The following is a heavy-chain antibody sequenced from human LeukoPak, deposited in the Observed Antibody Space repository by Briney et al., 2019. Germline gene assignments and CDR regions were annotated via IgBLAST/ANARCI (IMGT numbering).Heavy chain of an antibody. CDR2: ISWNSGSI. V-gene: IGHV3-9*01. Sequence: XXRHAPXKXLEWVSGISWNSGSIGYADSVKGRFTISRDNAKNSLYLQMNSLRAEDTALYYCAKGGHSYGYFDYWGQGTLVTVSS. CDR3: AKGGHSYGYFDY. J-gene: IGHJ4*02. D-gene: IGHD5-18*01.